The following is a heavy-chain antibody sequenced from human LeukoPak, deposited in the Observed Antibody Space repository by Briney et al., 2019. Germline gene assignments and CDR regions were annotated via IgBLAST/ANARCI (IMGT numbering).Heavy chain of an antibody. Sequence: SETLSLTCTVSGASISSGGLYWSCIRQHPGKGLEWIVNIFYSGSTYYNPSLQSRVSILVDTSKNQFSLRLTSVTAADAAVYFCAREEGCSGRSCYYVDHWGQGILVTVSS. D-gene: IGHD2-15*01. V-gene: IGHV4-31*03. CDR2: IFYSGST. CDR3: AREEGCSGRSCYYVDH. J-gene: IGHJ4*02. CDR1: GASISSGGLY.